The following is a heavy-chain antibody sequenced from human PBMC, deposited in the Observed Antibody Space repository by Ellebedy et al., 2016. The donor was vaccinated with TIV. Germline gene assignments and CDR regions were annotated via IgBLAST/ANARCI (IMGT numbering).Heavy chain of an antibody. CDR2: VSGHATIQ. CDR1: GFTSTSYE. Sequence: GESLKISCVASGFTSTSYEMHWVRQAPGKGLEWVAVVSGHATIQLYADAVKCRFTISKDTSKDTVYLQMNSLRVEDTALYYCAREAAPGAPDFFDHWGRGTLVTVSS. CDR3: AREAAPGAPDFFDH. V-gene: IGHV3-30-3*01. J-gene: IGHJ4*02. D-gene: IGHD3-10*01.